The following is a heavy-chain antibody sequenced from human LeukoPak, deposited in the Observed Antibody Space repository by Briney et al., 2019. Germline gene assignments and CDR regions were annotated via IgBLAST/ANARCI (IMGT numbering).Heavy chain of an antibody. D-gene: IGHD6-13*01. J-gene: IGHJ6*02. CDR2: ISSSSGYI. Sequence: PGGSLRLSCAASGFTFSSYSMNWVRQAPGKGLEWVSSISSSSGYIYYADSVKGRFTISRDNAKNSLYLQMNSLRAEDTAVYYCARDNRDSSSWYYYNYYGMDVWGQGTTVTVSS. CDR3: ARDNRDSSSWYYYNYYGMDV. V-gene: IGHV3-21*01. CDR1: GFTFSSYS.